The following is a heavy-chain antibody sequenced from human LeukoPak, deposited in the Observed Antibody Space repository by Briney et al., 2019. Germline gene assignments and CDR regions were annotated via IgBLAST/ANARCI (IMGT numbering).Heavy chain of an antibody. CDR1: GFTFSSYA. V-gene: IGHV4-4*07. D-gene: IGHD3-16*01. J-gene: IGHJ4*02. Sequence: GSLRLSCAASGFTFSSYAMSWVRQPAGKGLEWIGRIYISGITNYNPSLKSRLTMSLDTSKNQFSLNLSSVTAADTAMYYCARNDLDCWGRGTLVTVSS. CDR3: ARNDLDC. CDR2: IYISGIT.